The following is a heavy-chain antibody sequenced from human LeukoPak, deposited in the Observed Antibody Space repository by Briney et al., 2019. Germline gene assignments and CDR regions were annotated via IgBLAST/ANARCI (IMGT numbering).Heavy chain of an antibody. V-gene: IGHV3-20*04. D-gene: IGHD5-24*01. CDR1: GFTFSNAW. Sequence: GGSLRLSCAASGFTFSNAWMSWVRQAPGKGLEWVSGINWNGGSTGYADSVKGRFTISRDNAKNSLYLQMNSLRAEDTALYYCARDLGRDGYNYAFDYWGQGTLVTVSS. CDR3: ARDLGRDGYNYAFDY. J-gene: IGHJ4*02. CDR2: INWNGGST.